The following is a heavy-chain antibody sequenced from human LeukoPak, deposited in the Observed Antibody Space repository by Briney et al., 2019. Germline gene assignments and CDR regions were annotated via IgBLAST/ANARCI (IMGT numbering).Heavy chain of an antibody. V-gene: IGHV4-4*07. J-gene: IGHJ4*02. CDR2: IYTSGST. CDR3: ARQNPIAAAGTGLDY. CDR1: GGSISSYY. D-gene: IGHD6-13*01. Sequence: SETLSLTCTVSGGSISSYYWSWIRQPAGKGLEWIGRIYTSGSTNYNPSLKSRVTMSVDTSKNQFSLELSSVTAADTAVYYCARQNPIAAAGTGLDYWGQGTLVTVSS.